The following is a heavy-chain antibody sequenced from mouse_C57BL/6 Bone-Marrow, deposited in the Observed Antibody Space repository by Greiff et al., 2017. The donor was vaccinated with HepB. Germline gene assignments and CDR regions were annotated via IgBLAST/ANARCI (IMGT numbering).Heavy chain of an antibody. J-gene: IGHJ4*01. D-gene: IGHD1-1*01. Sequence: EVKLMESEGGLVQPGSSMKLSCTASGFTFSDYYMAWVRQVPEKGLEWVANINYDGSSTYYLDSLKSRFIISRDNAKNILYLQMSSLKSEDTATYYCARVNYYGSLYAMDYWGQGTSVTVSS. CDR2: INYDGSST. CDR3: ARVNYYGSLYAMDY. V-gene: IGHV5-16*01. CDR1: GFTFSDYY.